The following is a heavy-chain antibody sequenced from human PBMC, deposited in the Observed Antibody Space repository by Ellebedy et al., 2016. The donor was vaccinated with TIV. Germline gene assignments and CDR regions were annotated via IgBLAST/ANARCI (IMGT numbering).Heavy chain of an antibody. CDR3: AREISSRLDS. V-gene: IGHV4-39*07. Sequence: SETLSLXXTVSGGSISSSSYYWGWIRQPPGKGLEWIESFHYSGSTYYNPSLKSRVTISIDTSKNQFSLKLSSVSAADTAVYYCAREISSRLDSWGQGSLVTVSS. J-gene: IGHJ4*02. CDR2: FHYSGST. D-gene: IGHD3-3*02. CDR1: GGSISSSSYY.